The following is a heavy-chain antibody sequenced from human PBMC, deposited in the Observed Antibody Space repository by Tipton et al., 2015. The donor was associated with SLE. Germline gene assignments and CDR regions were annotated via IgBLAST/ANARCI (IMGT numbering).Heavy chain of an antibody. CDR1: GGSISSGSYY. V-gene: IGHV3-53*01. Sequence: LSLTCTVSGGSISSGSYYWSWVRQAPGKGLEWTSLITNSSERTFYADSVKGRFTISRDNSKNTLYLQMNSLRAEDTSIYYCARDPGFGSENFGYNWFDPWGQGTLVTVSS. D-gene: IGHD2/OR15-2a*01. CDR3: ARDPGFGSENFGYNWFDP. CDR2: ITNSSERT. J-gene: IGHJ5*02.